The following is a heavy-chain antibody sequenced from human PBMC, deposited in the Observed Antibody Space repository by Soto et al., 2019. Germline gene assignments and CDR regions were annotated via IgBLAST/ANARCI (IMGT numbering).Heavy chain of an antibody. Sequence: EVQLVESGGGLVKPGGSLRLSCAASGFTFSNAWMSWVRQAPGKGLEWVGSIKSKTDGGTTDYAAPVKGRFTISRDDSKNTLYLQMNSLKTEDTAVYYCTTFAKYYDMLTGYYTAFDIWGQGTMVTVSS. CDR1: GFTFSNAW. CDR2: IKSKTDGGTT. D-gene: IGHD3-9*01. J-gene: IGHJ3*02. V-gene: IGHV3-15*01. CDR3: TTFAKYYDMLTGYYTAFDI.